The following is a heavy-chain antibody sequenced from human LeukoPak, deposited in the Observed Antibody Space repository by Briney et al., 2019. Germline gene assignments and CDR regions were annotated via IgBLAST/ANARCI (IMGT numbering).Heavy chain of an antibody. CDR1: GYTFTGYY. D-gene: IGHD3-16*01. CDR2: INPNSGGT. V-gene: IGHV1-2*02. J-gene: IGHJ5*02. CDR3: AREGGSIDWFDP. Sequence: ASVKVSCKASGYTFTGYYMHWVRQAPGQGLEWMGWINPNSGGTNYAQKFQGRVTMTRDTSISTAYMELSRPRSDDTAVYYCAREGGSIDWFDPWGQGTLVTVSS.